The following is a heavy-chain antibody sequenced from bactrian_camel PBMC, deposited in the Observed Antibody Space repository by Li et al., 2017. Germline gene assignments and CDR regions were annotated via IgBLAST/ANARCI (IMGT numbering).Heavy chain of an antibody. CDR3: AASWTNWGAQTFLKGDVVEY. CDR1: GYTMRQGC. D-gene: IGHD1*01. CDR2: IGWDGLT. J-gene: IGHJ4*01. Sequence: HVQLVESGGGSVQAGGSLTLSCAASGYTMRQGCVGWFRQAPGKEREGVATIGWDGLTAYADAVKGRFSISKDSVKNTLYLQMNSLKPEDTAMYRCAASWTNWGAQTFLKGDVVEYWGQGTQVTVS. V-gene: IGHV3S55*01.